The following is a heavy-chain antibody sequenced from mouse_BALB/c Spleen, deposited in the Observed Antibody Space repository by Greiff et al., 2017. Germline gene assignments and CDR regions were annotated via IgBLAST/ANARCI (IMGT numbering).Heavy chain of an antibody. V-gene: IGHV3-2*02. CDR1: GYSITSDYA. CDR3: ARFYYDYDGPYYFDY. CDR2: ISYSGST. Sequence: EVKLQESGPGLVKPSQSLSLTCTVTGYSITSDYAWNWIRQFPGNKLEWMGYISYSGSTSYNPSLKSRISITRDTSKNQFFLQLNSVTTEDTATYYCARFYYDYDGPYYFDYWGQGTTLTVSS. J-gene: IGHJ2*01. D-gene: IGHD2-4*01.